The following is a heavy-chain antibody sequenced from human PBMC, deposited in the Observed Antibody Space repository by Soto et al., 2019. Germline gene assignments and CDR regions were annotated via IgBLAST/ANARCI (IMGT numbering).Heavy chain of an antibody. V-gene: IGHV3-43*01. D-gene: IGHD3-16*01. Sequence: GGSLRLSCAASGFTFGDFTMHWIRQVPGKGLEWVSLISWNADSIYYGDSVQGRFTISRDNSKNSLYLQMTSLRPDDTALYYCVRGTGNSFASYYFDYWGQGTQATVSS. CDR2: ISWNADSI. CDR1: GFTFGDFT. J-gene: IGHJ4*02. CDR3: VRGTGNSFASYYFDY.